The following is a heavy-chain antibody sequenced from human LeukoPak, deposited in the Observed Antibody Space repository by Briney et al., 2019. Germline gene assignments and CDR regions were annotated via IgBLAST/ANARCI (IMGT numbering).Heavy chain of an antibody. CDR2: ISSSGSTI. J-gene: IGHJ4*02. CDR1: GFTFSSYE. V-gene: IGHV3-48*03. D-gene: IGHD6-19*01. Sequence: GGSLRLSCAASGFTFSSYEMNWVRQAPGKGLEWVSYISSSGSTIYYADSVKGRFTISRDNAKNSLYLQMSSLRAEDTAVYYCARDSSGWYRFEYWGQGTLVTVSS. CDR3: ARDSSGWYRFEY.